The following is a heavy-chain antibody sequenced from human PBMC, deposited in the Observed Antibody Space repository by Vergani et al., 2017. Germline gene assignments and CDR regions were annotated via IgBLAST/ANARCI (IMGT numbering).Heavy chain of an antibody. Sequence: QVQLVESGGGVVQPRGSLRLSCAASGFSFSTYGMHWVRQSPGRGLEWVAFLRYDGSNEYYGDAVKGRFIISRDNSKNMLSLEMHSLRPEDTAVYYCANSYCSSISWYAFYGMEVWGQGTTVTVS. V-gene: IGHV3-30*02. D-gene: IGHD2-2*01. CDR3: ANSYCSSISWYAFYGMEV. J-gene: IGHJ6*02. CDR1: GFSFSTYG. CDR2: LRYDGSNE.